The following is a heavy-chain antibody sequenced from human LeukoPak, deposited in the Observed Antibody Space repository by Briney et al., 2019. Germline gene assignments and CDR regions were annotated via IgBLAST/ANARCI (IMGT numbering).Heavy chain of an antibody. V-gene: IGHV4-39*01. CDR3: ARHNRTYYDFWSGYYSLYYYYMDV. Sequence: PSETLSLTCTVSGGSISSSSYYWGWIRQPPGKGVEWIGSIYYSGSTYYNPSLKSRVTISVDTSKNQFSLKLSSVTAADTAVYYCARHNRTYYDFWSGYYSLYYYYMDVWGKGTTVTVSS. CDR2: IYYSGST. CDR1: GGSISSSSYY. D-gene: IGHD3-3*01. J-gene: IGHJ6*03.